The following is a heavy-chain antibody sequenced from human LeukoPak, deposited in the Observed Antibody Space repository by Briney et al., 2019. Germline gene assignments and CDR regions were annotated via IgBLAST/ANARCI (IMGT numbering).Heavy chain of an antibody. V-gene: IGHV3-7*01. CDR2: IKQDGSEK. Sequence: PGGSLRLPCTASRFTFSSYWMNWVRQAPGKGLEWVANIKQDGSEKYYVDSVKGRFTISRDNAKNSLYLQMNSLRAEDTAMYYCVKPITISGATDAFDIWGQGTMVTVSS. CDR1: RFTFSSYW. D-gene: IGHD3-3*01. CDR3: VKPITISGATDAFDI. J-gene: IGHJ3*02.